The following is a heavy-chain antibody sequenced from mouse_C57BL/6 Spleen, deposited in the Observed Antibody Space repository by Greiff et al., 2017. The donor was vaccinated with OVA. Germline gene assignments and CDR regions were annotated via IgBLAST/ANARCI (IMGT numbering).Heavy chain of an antibody. CDR3: ARRGVRYPLDY. CDR1: GYTFTSYW. Sequence: QVQLKQPGAELVKPGASVKLSCKASGYTFTSYWMQWVKQRPGQGLEWIGEIDPSDSYTNYNQKFKGKATLTVDTSSSTAYMQLSSLTSEDSAVYYCARRGVRYPLDYWGQGTTLTVSS. V-gene: IGHV1-50*01. D-gene: IGHD1-1*01. CDR2: IDPSDSYT. J-gene: IGHJ2*01.